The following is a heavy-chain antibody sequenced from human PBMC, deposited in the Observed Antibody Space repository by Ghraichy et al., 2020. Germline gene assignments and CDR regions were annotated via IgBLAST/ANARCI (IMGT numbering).Heavy chain of an antibody. CDR3: ARDLVPFSSSWYGMSG. V-gene: IGHV3-30*04. Sequence: GGSLRLSCAASGFTFSSYTLHWVRQAPGKGLEWVAVISYDGSNKFYADSVKGRFSISRDNSKNTLFLQMNSLRTEDTAIYFCARDLVPFSSSWYGMSGWGQGTLVTVSS. CDR2: ISYDGSNK. D-gene: IGHD6-13*01. J-gene: IGHJ4*02. CDR1: GFTFSSYT.